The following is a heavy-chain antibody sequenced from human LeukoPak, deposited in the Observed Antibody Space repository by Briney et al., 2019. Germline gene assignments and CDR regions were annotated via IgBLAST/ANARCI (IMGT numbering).Heavy chain of an antibody. D-gene: IGHD1-26*01. V-gene: IGHV1-3*01. CDR3: ARDKSEWEPDFDY. Sequence: ASVKVSCKASGYTFTSYAMHWVRQAPGQRLEWMGWINAGNGNTKYSQKFQGRVTITRDTSASTAYMELSSLRSEDTAVYYCARDKSEWEPDFDYWGQGTLVTVSS. J-gene: IGHJ4*02. CDR2: INAGNGNT. CDR1: GYTFTSYA.